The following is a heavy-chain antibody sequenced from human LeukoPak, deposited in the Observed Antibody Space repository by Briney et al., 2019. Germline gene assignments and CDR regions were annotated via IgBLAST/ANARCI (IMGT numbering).Heavy chain of an antibody. CDR2: INHSGST. CDR1: GGTFSGYY. CDR3: ARDKRDYGSGSYLELILDY. D-gene: IGHD3-10*01. V-gene: IGHV4-34*01. J-gene: IGHJ4*02. Sequence: SETLSLTCAVYGGTFSGYYWSWIRQPPGKGLGWIGEINHSGSTNYNPSLKSRVTISVDTSKNQFSLKLSSVTAADTAVYYCARDKRDYGSGSYLELILDYWGQGTLVTVSS.